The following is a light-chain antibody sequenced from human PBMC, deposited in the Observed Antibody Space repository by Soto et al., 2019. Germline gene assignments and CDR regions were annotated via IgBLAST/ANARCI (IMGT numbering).Light chain of an antibody. V-gene: IGLV4-69*01. J-gene: IGLJ3*02. Sequence: QSVLTQSPSASASLGASVKLTCTLSSGHTNYAIIWHQQQPERGPRFLMYFNSGGSHIKGDGIPDRFSGSSAGAERYLTISSLQSEDEAEYFCQTGDSDIGVFGGGTKLTVL. CDR2: FNSGGSH. CDR3: QTGDSDIGV. CDR1: SGHTNYA.